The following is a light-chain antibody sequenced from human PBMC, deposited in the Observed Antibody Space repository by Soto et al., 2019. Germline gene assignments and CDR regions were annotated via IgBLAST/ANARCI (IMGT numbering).Light chain of an antibody. CDR1: SSDVGGYNY. V-gene: IGLV2-14*01. CDR3: SSYTSSRTLWV. J-gene: IGLJ2*01. CDR2: DVS. Sequence: QSALTQPASVSGSPGQSITISCTGTSSDVGGYNYVSWYQQHPGKAPKLMIYDVSNRPSGVSNRFSGSKSGNTASLTISGLQAEDEADYYCSSYTSSRTLWVLGGGTKLTVL.